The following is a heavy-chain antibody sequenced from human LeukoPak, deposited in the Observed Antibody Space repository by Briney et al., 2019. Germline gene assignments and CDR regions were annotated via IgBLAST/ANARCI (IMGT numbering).Heavy chain of an antibody. CDR1: GGTFSSYT. CDR2: IIPVFGTA. Sequence: ASVKVSCKASGGTFSSYTINWVRQAPGQGLEWMGGIIPVFGTANYVQKFQGRVTITADESTSTAYMELSSLRSEDTAVYYCAREDSSGWVPPYFDYWGQGTLVTVSS. J-gene: IGHJ4*02. CDR3: AREDSSGWVPPYFDY. D-gene: IGHD6-19*01. V-gene: IGHV1-69*13.